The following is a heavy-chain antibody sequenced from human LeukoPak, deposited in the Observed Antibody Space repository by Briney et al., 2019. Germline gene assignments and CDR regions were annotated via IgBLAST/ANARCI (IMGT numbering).Heavy chain of an antibody. J-gene: IGHJ4*02. CDR2: IRSKTDGGTT. V-gene: IGHV3-15*01. D-gene: IGHD6-19*01. Sequence: GGSLRLSCVASGFTLKNAWMSWVRQAPGKALEWVGRIRSKTDGGTTDYAAPVKGRFTISRDDSKNTLYLQMNSLKTEDTAVYFCATGTEQQWLSLDYWGQGTLVTVSS. CDR3: ATGTEQQWLSLDY. CDR1: GFTLKNAW.